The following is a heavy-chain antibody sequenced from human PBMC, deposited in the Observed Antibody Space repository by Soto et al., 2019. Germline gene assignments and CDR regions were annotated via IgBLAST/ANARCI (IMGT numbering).Heavy chain of an antibody. CDR1: GGSISSSSFH. J-gene: IGHJ6*02. CDR2: IYYSGST. V-gene: IGHV4-39*01. CDR3: ARTGYSYESDYYYYYGMDV. Sequence: SETLSLTCTVSGGSISSSSFHWGWIRQPPGKGLEWIGSIYYSGSTYYNPSLKSRVTISVDTSKNQFSLKLSSVTAADTAVYYCARTGYSYESDYYYYYGMDVWGQGTTVTVSS. D-gene: IGHD5-18*01.